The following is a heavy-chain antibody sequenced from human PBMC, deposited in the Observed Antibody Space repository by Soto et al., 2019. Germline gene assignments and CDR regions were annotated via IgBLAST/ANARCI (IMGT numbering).Heavy chain of an antibody. J-gene: IGHJ4*02. D-gene: IGHD5-12*01. CDR1: GGSISSGGYY. V-gene: IGHV4-31*03. CDR3: ARDLIGDGYNLGY. CDR2: IYYSGST. Sequence: SETLSLTCTVSGGSISSGGYYWSWIRRHPGKGLEWIGYIYYSGSTYYNPSLKSRVTISVDTSKNQFSLKLSSVTAADTAVYYCARDLIGDGYNLGYWGQGTLVTVSS.